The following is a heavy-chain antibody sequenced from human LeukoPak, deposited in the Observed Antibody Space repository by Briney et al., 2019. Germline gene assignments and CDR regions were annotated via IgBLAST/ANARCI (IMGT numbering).Heavy chain of an antibody. J-gene: IGHJ4*02. V-gene: IGHV1-3*03. CDR1: GYTFTSYA. D-gene: IGHD5-24*01. Sequence: ASVTVSCKASGYTFTSYAMHWVRQAPGQRLEWMGWINAGNGNTKYSQEFQGRVTITRDTSASTAYMELSSLRSEDMTVYYCARANPRDGYNYIDYWGQGTLVTVSS. CDR3: ARANPRDGYNYIDY. CDR2: INAGNGNT.